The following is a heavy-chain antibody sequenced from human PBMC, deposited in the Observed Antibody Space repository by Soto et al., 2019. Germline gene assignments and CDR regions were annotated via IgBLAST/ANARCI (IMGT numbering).Heavy chain of an antibody. D-gene: IGHD1-26*01. CDR3: AREGSGSYYFDY. V-gene: IGHV3-66*01. Sequence: EVQLVESGGGLVQPGGSLRLSCAASGFTVSSNYMSWVRQAPGKGLEWVSVIYSGGSTYYADSVKGRFTISRDNSKNTRYLQMNSLRAEDTAVYYCAREGSGSYYFDYWGQGTLVTVSS. CDR1: GFTVSSNY. J-gene: IGHJ4*02. CDR2: IYSGGST.